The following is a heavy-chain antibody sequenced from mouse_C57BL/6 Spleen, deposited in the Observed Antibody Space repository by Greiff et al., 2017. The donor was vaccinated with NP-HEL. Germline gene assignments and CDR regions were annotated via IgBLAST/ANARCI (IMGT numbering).Heavy chain of an antibody. V-gene: IGHV1-82*01. D-gene: IGHD2-5*01. CDR1: GYAFSSSW. J-gene: IGHJ3*01. Sequence: QVQLKQSGPELVKPGASVKISCKASGYAFSSSWMNWVKQRPGKGLEWIGRIYPGDGDTNYNGKFKGKATLTADKSSSTAYMQLSSPTSEDSAVYFCARGGDSNLFAYWGQGTLVTVSA. CDR3: ARGGDSNLFAY. CDR2: IYPGDGDT.